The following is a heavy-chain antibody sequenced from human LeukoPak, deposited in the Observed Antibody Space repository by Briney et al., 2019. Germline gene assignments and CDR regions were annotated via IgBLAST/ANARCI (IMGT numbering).Heavy chain of an antibody. CDR3: ASPRFLGY. D-gene: IGHD2-21*01. V-gene: IGHV1-69*01. Sequence: ASVKVSCKASGGTFSSYAISWVRQAPGQGLEWMGGIIPIFGTADYAQKFQGRVTITADESTSTAYMELSSLRSEDKAVYYCASPRFLGYWGQGTLVTVSS. CDR2: IIPIFGTA. CDR1: GGTFSSYA. J-gene: IGHJ4*02.